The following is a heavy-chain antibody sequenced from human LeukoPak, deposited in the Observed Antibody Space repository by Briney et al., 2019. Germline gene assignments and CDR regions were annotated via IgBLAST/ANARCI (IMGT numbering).Heavy chain of an antibody. CDR3: ARADYDILTGYPLYYFDY. D-gene: IGHD3-9*01. CDR2: ISAYNGNT. CDR1: GYTFTSYG. V-gene: IGHV1-18*01. Sequence: ASVKVSCKASGYTFTSYGISWVRQAPGQGLEWMGWISAYNGNTNYAQKLQGRVTMTTDTSTSTAYMELRSLRSDDTAVYYCARADYDILTGYPLYYFDYWGQGTLVTVSS. J-gene: IGHJ4*02.